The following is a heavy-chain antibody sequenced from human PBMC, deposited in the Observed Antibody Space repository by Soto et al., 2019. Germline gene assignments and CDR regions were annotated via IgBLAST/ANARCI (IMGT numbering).Heavy chain of an antibody. J-gene: IGHJ4*02. CDR2: IYSSGST. D-gene: IGHD2-8*01. CDR3: ASLTGMLRFEY. CDR1: GGSISSSSYY. V-gene: IGHV4-39*01. Sequence: QLQLQESGPGLVKPSETLSLTCTVSGGSISSSSYYWGWIRQPPGKGLEWIGSIYSSGSTYYNPSLKSRVTISVDTPKTQFYLKLSSVNDADPAVYYCASLTGMLRFEYCGQGTLVTVSS.